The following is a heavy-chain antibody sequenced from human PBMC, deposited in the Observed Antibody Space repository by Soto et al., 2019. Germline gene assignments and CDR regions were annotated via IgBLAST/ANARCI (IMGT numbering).Heavy chain of an antibody. CDR3: ARGEMATIH. Sequence: QVQLVQSGAEVKKPGSSVKVSCKASGGTFSSYTISWVRQAPGQGLEWMGRIIPILSIANYAQKFQGRVTITADKSTSTAYMELSSLRSEDTAVYYCARGEMATIHWGQGTLVTISS. D-gene: IGHD5-12*01. CDR1: GGTFSSYT. V-gene: IGHV1-69*02. J-gene: IGHJ4*02. CDR2: IIPILSIA.